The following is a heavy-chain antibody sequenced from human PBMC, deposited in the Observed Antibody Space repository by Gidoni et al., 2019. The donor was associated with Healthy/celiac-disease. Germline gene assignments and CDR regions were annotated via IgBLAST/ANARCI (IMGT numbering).Heavy chain of an antibody. J-gene: IGHJ6*02. CDR2: IYYSGST. CDR3: ARLVLDLPPRGYYYGMDV. CDR1: GGSISSSSYY. Sequence: QLQLQESGPGLVKPSETLSLTCTVSGGSISSSSYYWGWIRQPPGKGMEWFGSIYYSGSTYYNPSLKSRVTISVDTSKNQFSLKLSSVTAADTAVYYCARLVLDLPPRGYYYGMDVWGQGTTVTVSS. D-gene: IGHD3-10*01. V-gene: IGHV4-39*01.